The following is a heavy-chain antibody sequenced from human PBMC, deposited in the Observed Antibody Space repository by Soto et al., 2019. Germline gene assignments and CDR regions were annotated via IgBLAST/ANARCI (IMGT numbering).Heavy chain of an antibody. J-gene: IGHJ4*02. Sequence: QITLKESGPTLVRPTQTLTLTCAFSGFSLSTSGVGVGWIRQPPGKALEWLAVIYWDDSKHYSQSLRSRLHITKDTSKNQAVLTMTNMDPMDTGTYYCAHKGPEDWPLDYWGQGTLVTVSS. CDR3: AHKGPEDWPLDY. CDR1: GFSLSTSGVG. CDR2: IYWDDSK. V-gene: IGHV2-5*02. D-gene: IGHD3-9*01.